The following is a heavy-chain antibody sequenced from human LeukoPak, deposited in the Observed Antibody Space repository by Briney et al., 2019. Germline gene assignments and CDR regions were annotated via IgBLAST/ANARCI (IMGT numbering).Heavy chain of an antibody. J-gene: IGHJ6*03. CDR1: GGTFSSYA. D-gene: IGHD6-6*01. Sequence: SVKVSCKASGGTFSSYAISWVRQAPGQGLEWMGGIIPIFGTANYAQKFQGRVTITADESTSTAYMELSSLRSEDTAVYYCASPSTDITGIAARPGGLDYYYYYMDVWGKGTTVTVSS. CDR2: IIPIFGTA. V-gene: IGHV1-69*13. CDR3: ASPSTDITGIAARPGGLDYYYYYMDV.